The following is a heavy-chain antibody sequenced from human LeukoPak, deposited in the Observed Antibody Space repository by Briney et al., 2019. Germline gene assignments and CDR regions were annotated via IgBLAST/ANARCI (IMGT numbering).Heavy chain of an antibody. CDR2: ISAYNGNT. Sequence: GASVKVSCKASGYTFTNYGISWVRQAPGQGLEWMGWISAYNGNTNYAQKLQGRVTVTTDISTSTAYMELRSLRSDDTAVYYCARGRSHGDGSGSYYDYFGYWGQGTLVTVSS. CDR3: ARGRSHGDGSGSYYDYFGY. D-gene: IGHD3-10*01. J-gene: IGHJ4*02. CDR1: GYTFTNYG. V-gene: IGHV1-18*01.